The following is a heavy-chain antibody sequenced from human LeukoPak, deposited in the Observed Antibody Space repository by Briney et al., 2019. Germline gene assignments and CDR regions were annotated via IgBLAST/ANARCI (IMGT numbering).Heavy chain of an antibody. CDR2: IHTSGTT. Sequence: PSETLSLTCTASGGSTNGYFCTWLRQSAGAGLECIGRIHTSGTTYYNPSFKSRVSMSVDTSNNKFSLRLNSVSAADTAVYYCARDPAGHGRYFDYWGQEALVTVSS. CDR1: GGSTNGYF. J-gene: IGHJ4*02. D-gene: IGHD1-14*01. V-gene: IGHV4-4*07. CDR3: ARDPAGHGRYFDY.